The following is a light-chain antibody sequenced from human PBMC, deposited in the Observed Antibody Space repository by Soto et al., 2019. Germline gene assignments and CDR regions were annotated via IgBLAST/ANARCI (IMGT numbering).Light chain of an antibody. V-gene: IGLV2-11*01. CDR2: DVN. CDR1: SSDVGAYNF. Sequence: QSALTQPRSVSGSPEQSVTISCTGSSSDVGAYNFASWYQQHPGAAPKLLIHDVNKRPPGVPDRFSASKSGNTASLTISGLQAEDEAEYYCCSYAGDYRYVFGSGTKLTVL. CDR3: CSYAGDYRYV. J-gene: IGLJ1*01.